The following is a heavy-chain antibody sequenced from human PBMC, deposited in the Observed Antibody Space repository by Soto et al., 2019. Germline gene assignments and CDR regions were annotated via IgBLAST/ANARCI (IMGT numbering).Heavy chain of an antibody. V-gene: IGHV2-5*02. Sequence: QITLKESGPTMVKPTQTLTLTCTYSGFSLTTSGVGVGWIRQPPGKALEWLALIYWDDDKHYSPSLKTRLTFTKDTSKNPVVLTMTNMDPVDTATYYCARRPTDGYFDLWGRGTLVTVSS. CDR3: ARRPTDGYFDL. CDR2: IYWDDDK. J-gene: IGHJ2*01. CDR1: GFSLTTSGVG. D-gene: IGHD2-8*01.